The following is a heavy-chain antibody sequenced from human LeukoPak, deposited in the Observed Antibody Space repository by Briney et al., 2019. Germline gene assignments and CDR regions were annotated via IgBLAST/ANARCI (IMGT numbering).Heavy chain of an antibody. CDR2: IDPSDSEI. CDR3: ARLSAY. Sequence: GESLKISCKSSGHSFGNYWITWVRQVPGKGLEWMGDIDPSDSEIDYSPSFQGHVTILADKSIRTAYLQWDSLEASDTAIYYCARLSAYWGQGTLVTVSS. J-gene: IGHJ4*01. V-gene: IGHV5-10-1*01. CDR1: GHSFGNYW.